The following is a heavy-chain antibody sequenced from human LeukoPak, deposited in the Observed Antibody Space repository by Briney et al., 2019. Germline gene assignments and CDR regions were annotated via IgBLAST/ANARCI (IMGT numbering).Heavy chain of an antibody. CDR2: ISYDGSNK. Sequence: GRSLRLSCAASGFTFSSYAMHWVRQAPGKGVAGVAVISYDGSNKYYADSVKGRFTISRDNSKNTLYLQMNSLRAEDTAVYYCARVGYSGYGGTSPPDYWGQGTLVTVSS. V-gene: IGHV3-30*04. D-gene: IGHD5-12*01. CDR1: GFTFSSYA. CDR3: ARVGYSGYGGTSPPDY. J-gene: IGHJ4*02.